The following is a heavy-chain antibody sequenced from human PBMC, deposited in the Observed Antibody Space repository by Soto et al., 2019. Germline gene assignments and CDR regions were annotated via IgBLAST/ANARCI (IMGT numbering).Heavy chain of an antibody. J-gene: IGHJ6*02. CDR1: GGTFSSFT. Sequence: SVKVSCKASGGTFSSFTISWVRQAPGQGLEWMGGIIPIYGTANYAQKFQGRVTITADASTRTAYMELSSLRSEDTAVYYCAKDRRADWESYYYYAMDVWGQGTKVTVSS. CDR3: AKDRRADWESYYYYAMDV. V-gene: IGHV1-69*13. CDR2: IIPIYGTA. D-gene: IGHD1-26*01.